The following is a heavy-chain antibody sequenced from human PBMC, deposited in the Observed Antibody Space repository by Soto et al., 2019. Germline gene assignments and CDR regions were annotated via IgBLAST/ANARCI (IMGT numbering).Heavy chain of an antibody. Sequence: GGSLRLSCAASGFTFSSYSMNWVRQAPGKGLEWVSSISSSSSYIYYADSVKGRFTISRDNAKNSLYLKMNSLRAGDTAVYYCASFLDPARDDYWGQGTLVTVSS. CDR2: ISSSSSYI. J-gene: IGHJ4*02. CDR3: ASFLDPARDDY. D-gene: IGHD1-1*01. V-gene: IGHV3-21*01. CDR1: GFTFSSYS.